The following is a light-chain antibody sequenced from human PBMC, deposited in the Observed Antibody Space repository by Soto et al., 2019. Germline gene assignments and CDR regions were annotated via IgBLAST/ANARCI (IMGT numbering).Light chain of an antibody. Sequence: EIVLTQSPATLSLSPGERATLSCRASQSVSSYLAWYQQKPGQAPRLLIYDASNRATGIPARFSGSGSGTDFTLTISSLEPEDFAVYYCQQRSDWPYLTFGGGTKVEIQ. V-gene: IGKV3-11*01. CDR1: QSVSSY. J-gene: IGKJ4*01. CDR3: QQRSDWPYLT. CDR2: DAS.